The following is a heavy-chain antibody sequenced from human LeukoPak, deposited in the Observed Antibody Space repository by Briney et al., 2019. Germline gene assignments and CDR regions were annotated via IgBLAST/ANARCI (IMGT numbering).Heavy chain of an antibody. CDR2: IYYSGST. J-gene: IGHJ4*02. V-gene: IGHV4-39*07. D-gene: IGHD3-22*01. CDR3: ARDRLGDSSGYCFDY. Sequence: SETLSLTCTVSGGSISSSSYYWGWIRQPPGKGLEWIGSIYYSGSTYYNPSLKGRVTISVDTSKNQFSLKLSSVTAADTAVYYCARDRLGDSSGYCFDYWGQGTLVTVSS. CDR1: GGSISSSSYY.